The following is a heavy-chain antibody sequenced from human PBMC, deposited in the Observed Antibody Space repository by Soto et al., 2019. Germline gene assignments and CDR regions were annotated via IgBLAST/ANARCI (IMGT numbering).Heavy chain of an antibody. CDR3: ARVMVYAGSSMDV. V-gene: IGHV1-18*01. CDR1: GYTFTSYG. Sequence: GASVKVSCTASGYTFTSYGITWVRQAPGQGLEWMGWISAYNGNTNYAQKLQGRVTMTTDTSTSTAYMELRSLRSDDTAVYYCARVMVYAGSSMDVWGKGTSVTVSS. D-gene: IGHD2-8*01. CDR2: ISAYNGNT. J-gene: IGHJ6*03.